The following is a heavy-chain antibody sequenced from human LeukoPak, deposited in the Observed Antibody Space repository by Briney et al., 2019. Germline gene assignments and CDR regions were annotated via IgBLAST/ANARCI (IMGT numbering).Heavy chain of an antibody. J-gene: IGHJ4*02. CDR1: GGSISSSNW. CDR3: ASLINSYYDFWSGYYERPALGYFDY. Sequence: PSETLSLTCAVSGGSISSSNWWSWVRQPPGKGLEWIGEIYHSGSTNYNPSLKSRVTISVDKSKNQFSLKLSSVTAADTAVYYCASLINSYYDFWSGYYERPALGYFDYWGQGTLVTVSS. CDR2: IYHSGST. V-gene: IGHV4-4*02. D-gene: IGHD3-3*01.